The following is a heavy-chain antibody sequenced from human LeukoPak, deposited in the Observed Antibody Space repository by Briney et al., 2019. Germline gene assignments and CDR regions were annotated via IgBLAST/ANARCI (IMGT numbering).Heavy chain of an antibody. J-gene: IGHJ3*02. D-gene: IGHD4-17*01. V-gene: IGHV1-18*01. CDR2: ISAYNGNT. Sequence: VASVKVSCKASGYTFTSYGISWVRQAPGQGLEWMGWISAYNGNTNYAQKLQGRVTMTTDTSTSTAYMELRSLRSDDTAVYYCARASTVTRDDAFDIWGQGTMVTVSS. CDR3: ARASTVTRDDAFDI. CDR1: GYTFTSYG.